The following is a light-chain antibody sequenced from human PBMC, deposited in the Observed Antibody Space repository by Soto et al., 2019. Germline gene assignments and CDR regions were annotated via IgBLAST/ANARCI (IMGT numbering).Light chain of an antibody. CDR1: QSVSSSY. V-gene: IGKV3-20*01. CDR3: QHYRTS. Sequence: EIVLTQSPGTLSLSPGERATLSCRASQSVSSSYLAWYQQKPGQPPRLLIYGASSRATGIPDRVSGSGSGTDFTRTITRLEPEDFSVYYCQHYRTSFGGGTKVEIK. J-gene: IGKJ4*01. CDR2: GAS.